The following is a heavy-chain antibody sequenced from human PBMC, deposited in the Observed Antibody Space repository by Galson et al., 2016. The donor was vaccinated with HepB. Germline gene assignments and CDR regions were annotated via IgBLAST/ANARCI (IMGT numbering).Heavy chain of an antibody. J-gene: IGHJ6*02. Sequence: SETLSLTCTVSSGSVSSGGYYWSWVRQSPGKGLEWIGYIQNPGSTNYTPSLKGRVTISIDRSTNQFSLELTSVTAADTAVYYCARDEGFYNGMDVWGQGTTVTVSS. CDR1: SGSVSSGGYY. V-gene: IGHV4-61*08. CDR3: ARDEGFYNGMDV. D-gene: IGHD2/OR15-2a*01. CDR2: IQNPGST.